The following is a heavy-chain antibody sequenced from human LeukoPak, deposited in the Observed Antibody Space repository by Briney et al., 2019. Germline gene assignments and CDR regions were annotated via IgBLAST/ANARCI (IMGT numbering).Heavy chain of an antibody. CDR2: ISPEGRFK. CDR1: GFTFDDYG. Sequence: GGSLRLSCPASGFTFDDYGMHWVRRVPGKGPEWVAGISPEGRFKTYADSVRGRISISRDNSMYIMFLHMNPLRPEDTAVYFCAKEAGRHDAFDVWGQGTRVTVSS. CDR3: AKEAGRHDAFDV. V-gene: IGHV3-30*13. D-gene: IGHD6-6*01. J-gene: IGHJ3*01.